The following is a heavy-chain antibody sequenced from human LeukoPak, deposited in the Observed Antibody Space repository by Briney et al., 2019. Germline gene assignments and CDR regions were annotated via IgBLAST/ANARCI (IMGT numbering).Heavy chain of an antibody. V-gene: IGHV1-2*06. CDR1: GYTFTGYY. D-gene: IGHD5-18*01. Sequence: ASVKVSCKASGYTFTGYYMHWVRQAPGQGLEWVGRINPNSGGTNYAQKFQGRVTMTRDTSISTAYMELSRLRSDDTAVYYCARGDTAMHDGAFDIWGQGTMVTVSS. J-gene: IGHJ3*02. CDR3: ARGDTAMHDGAFDI. CDR2: INPNSGGT.